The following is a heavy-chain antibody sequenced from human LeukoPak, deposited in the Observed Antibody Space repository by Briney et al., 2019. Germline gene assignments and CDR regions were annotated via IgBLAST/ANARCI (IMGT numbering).Heavy chain of an antibody. Sequence: GGSLRLSCAASGFTFSGYAMSWVRQAPGKGLEWVSTISDNGGRTYYADSVKGRFTISRDNSKNTLFLHMNSLRAEDSTVYYCATDREGDPSAYYLVGGQGTLITVSS. CDR2: ISDNGGRT. CDR3: ATDREGDPSAYYLV. D-gene: IGHD3-22*01. CDR1: GFTFSGYA. V-gene: IGHV3-23*01. J-gene: IGHJ4*02.